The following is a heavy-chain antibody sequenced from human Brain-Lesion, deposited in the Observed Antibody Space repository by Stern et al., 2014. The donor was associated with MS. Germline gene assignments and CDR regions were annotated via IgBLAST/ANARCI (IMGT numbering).Heavy chain of an antibody. CDR2: TYTSAGT. Sequence: VQLVESGPGLVRPSQPLSLSCTVSGGSFTSGRYYWPCLPPAPGKGLVWLGRTYTSAGTQYNPSFEIPVPISMDTSSTHSSLHLSAVTVADTAVYFCARADYSVSGTTFDYWGQGTLVAV. CDR3: ARADYSVSGTTFDY. CDR1: GGSFTSGRYY. V-gene: IGHV4-61*02. D-gene: IGHD3-10*01. J-gene: IGHJ4*02.